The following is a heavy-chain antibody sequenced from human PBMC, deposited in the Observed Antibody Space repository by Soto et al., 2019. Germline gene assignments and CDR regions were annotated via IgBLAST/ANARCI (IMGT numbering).Heavy chain of an antibody. J-gene: IGHJ4*02. CDR3: ARGETTIFGVALDY. CDR1: GYTFTSYD. D-gene: IGHD3-3*01. V-gene: IGHV1-8*01. CDR2: MNPNSGNT. Sequence: RASVKVSCKASGYTFTSYDINWVRQATGQGLEWMGWMNPNSGNTGYAQKFQGRVTMTRNTSISTAYMELSSLRSEDTAVYYCARGETTIFGVALDYWGQGTLVTVSS.